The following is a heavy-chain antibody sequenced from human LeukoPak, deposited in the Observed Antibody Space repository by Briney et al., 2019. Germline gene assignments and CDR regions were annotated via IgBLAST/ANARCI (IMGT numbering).Heavy chain of an antibody. CDR2: INAGNGNT. J-gene: IGHJ4*02. V-gene: IGHV1-3*01. D-gene: IGHD6-19*01. CDR1: GYTFTSYA. Sequence: ASVKVSCKASGYTFTSYAMHWVRQAPGQRLEWMRWINAGNGNTKYSQKFQGRVTITRDTSASTAYMELSSLRSEDTAVYYCARSPILSSGWYLLFDYWGQGTLVTVSS. CDR3: ARSPILSSGWYLLFDY.